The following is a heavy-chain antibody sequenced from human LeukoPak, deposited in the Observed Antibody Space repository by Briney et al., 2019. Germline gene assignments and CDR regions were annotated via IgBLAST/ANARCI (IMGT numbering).Heavy chain of an antibody. V-gene: IGHV3-48*01. D-gene: IGHD3-22*01. CDR3: ARDHYDSSGPPEDY. CDR1: GFTFSSYS. Sequence: PGGSLRLPCAASGFTFSSYSMSWVRQAPGKGLEWVSYISTSSVTRYYADSVKGRFTTSRDDAKNSLYLQMNSLRAEDTAVYYCARDHYDSSGPPEDYWGQGTLVTVSS. J-gene: IGHJ4*02. CDR2: ISTSSVTR.